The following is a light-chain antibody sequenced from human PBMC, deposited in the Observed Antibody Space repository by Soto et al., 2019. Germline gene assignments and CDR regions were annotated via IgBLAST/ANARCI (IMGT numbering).Light chain of an antibody. Sequence: QSALTQPASVSGSPGQSITISCTGTSSDIGAYNYVSWYQQHPGKVPKLMIYDVSNRPSGVSDRFSGSKSGNTASLTISGLQAEDEADYYCSSYTSGNTLVFGGGTQLTVL. J-gene: IGLJ2*01. V-gene: IGLV2-14*01. CDR3: SSYTSGNTLV. CDR1: SSDIGAYNY. CDR2: DVS.